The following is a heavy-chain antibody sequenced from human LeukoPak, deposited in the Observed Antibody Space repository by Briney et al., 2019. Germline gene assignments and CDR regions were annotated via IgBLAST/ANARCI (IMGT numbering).Heavy chain of an antibody. D-gene: IGHD3-10*01. CDR1: GFTFSSHA. V-gene: IGHV3-23*01. CDR3: AKAFGSGSLSRVMDV. J-gene: IGHJ6*02. Sequence: GGSLRLSCAASGFTFSSHAMTWVRQAPGTGLEWVSIIRSSGGTTYYADSVKGRFTISRDSSKNTLYLQMDSLRAEDTAVYYCAKAFGSGSLSRVMDVWGQGTTVTVSS. CDR2: IRSSGGTT.